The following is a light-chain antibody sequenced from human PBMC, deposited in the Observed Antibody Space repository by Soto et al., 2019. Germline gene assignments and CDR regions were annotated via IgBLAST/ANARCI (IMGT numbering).Light chain of an antibody. CDR3: QQYERPPFA. J-gene: IGKJ2*01. Sequence: EIVLTQSPGTLSLSPGERAPLSCRASQSVSNNYLARYQQKPGQAPRLLIYDASSRAAGVPDRVTGGGSGTDFTLTISGLEPDDFALYFCQQYERPPFAFGQGTKVDNK. CDR1: QSVSNNY. V-gene: IGKV3-20*01. CDR2: DAS.